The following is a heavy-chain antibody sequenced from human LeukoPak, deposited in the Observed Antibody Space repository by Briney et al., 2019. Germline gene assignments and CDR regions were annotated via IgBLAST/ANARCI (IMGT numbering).Heavy chain of an antibody. J-gene: IGHJ4*02. CDR2: IYHSGST. CDR3: VRMLYANTVDHHFEY. CDR1: GYSISSGCY. V-gene: IGHV4-38-2*02. D-gene: IGHD2-8*01. Sequence: SETLSLTCIVSGYSISSGCYWGWIRQPPGRGLEWIGSIYHSGSTHYNPSLESRVTISVDTAKNQFSLKLSSVTAADTAVYYCVRMLYANTVDHHFEYWGQGTLVTVSS.